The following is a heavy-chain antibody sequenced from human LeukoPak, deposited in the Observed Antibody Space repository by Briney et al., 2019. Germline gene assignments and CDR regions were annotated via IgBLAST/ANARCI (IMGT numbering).Heavy chain of an antibody. CDR2: IYYSGST. CDR1: GGSISSYY. D-gene: IGHD3-9*01. V-gene: IGHV4-59*08. CDR3: ARQDYYDILTGRPYYYGMDV. Sequence: SETLSLTCTVSGGSISSYYWSWIRQPPGKGLEWIGYIYYSGSTNYNPSLKSRVTISVDTSKNQFSLKLSSVTAADTAVYYCARQDYYDILTGRPYYYGMDVWGQGTTVTVSS. J-gene: IGHJ6*02.